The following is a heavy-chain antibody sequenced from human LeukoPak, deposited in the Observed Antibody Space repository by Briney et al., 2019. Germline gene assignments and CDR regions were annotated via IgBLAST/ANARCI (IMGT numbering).Heavy chain of an antibody. CDR2: IYYSGST. D-gene: IGHD2-15*01. Sequence: SETLSLTCTVSGGSISSYYWSWIRQPPGKGLEWIGYIYYSGSTNYNPSLKSRVTISVDTSKNQFSLKLSSVTAADTAVCYCARQGCTGGSCWYFDYWGQGTLVTVSS. V-gene: IGHV4-59*08. J-gene: IGHJ4*02. CDR3: ARQGCTGGSCWYFDY. CDR1: GGSISSYY.